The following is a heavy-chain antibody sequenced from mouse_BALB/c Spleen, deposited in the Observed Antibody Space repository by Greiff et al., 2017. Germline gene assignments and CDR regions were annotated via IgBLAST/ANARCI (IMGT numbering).Heavy chain of an antibody. J-gene: IGHJ2*01. CDR1: GFTFSSYA. V-gene: IGHV5-9-4*01. CDR2: ISSGGSYT. Sequence: EVKLVESGGGLVKPGGSLKLSCAASGFTFSSYAMSWVRQSPEKRLEWVAEISSGGSYTYYPDTVTGRFTISRDNAKNTLYLEMSSLRSEDTAMYYCARESRGTGTAFDYWGQGTTLTVSS. CDR3: ARESRGTGTAFDY. D-gene: IGHD4-1*01.